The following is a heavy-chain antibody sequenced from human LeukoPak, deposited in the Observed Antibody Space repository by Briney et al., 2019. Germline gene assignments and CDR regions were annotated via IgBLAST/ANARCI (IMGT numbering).Heavy chain of an antibody. CDR2: INPNSGGT. V-gene: IGHV1-2*04. J-gene: IGHJ5*02. Sequence: ASVKVSCKASGYTFTGYYMHWVRQAPGQGLEWMGWINPNSGGTNYAQKFQGWVTMTRDTSISTAYMELSRLRSDDTAAYYCARAPWAVAGPNWFDPWGQGTLVTVSS. CDR1: GYTFTGYY. D-gene: IGHD6-19*01. CDR3: ARAPWAVAGPNWFDP.